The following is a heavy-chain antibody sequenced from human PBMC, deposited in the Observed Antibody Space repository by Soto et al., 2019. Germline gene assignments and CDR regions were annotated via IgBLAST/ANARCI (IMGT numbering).Heavy chain of an antibody. J-gene: IGHJ3*02. D-gene: IGHD3-9*01. CDR1: GGSISSYY. CDR2: IYYSGST. Sequence: SETLSLTCTVSGGSISSYYWSWIRQPPGKGLEWIGYIYYSGSTNYNPSLKSRVTISVDTSKNQFSLKLSSVTAADTAVYYCARDYDILTGYYIGGAFDIWGQGTMVTVSS. CDR3: ARDYDILTGYYIGGAFDI. V-gene: IGHV4-59*12.